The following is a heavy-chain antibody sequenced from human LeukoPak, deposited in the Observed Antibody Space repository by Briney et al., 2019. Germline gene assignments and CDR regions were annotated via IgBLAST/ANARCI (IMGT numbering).Heavy chain of an antibody. Sequence: GGSLRLSCAASESTFRTYWMSWVRQAPGKGLEWVSSISSSSSYIYYADSVKGRFTISRDNAKNSLYLQMNSLRAEDTAVYYCARDGPYYGSDYWGQGTLVTVSS. CDR2: ISSSSSYI. V-gene: IGHV3-21*01. CDR1: ESTFRTYW. J-gene: IGHJ4*02. CDR3: ARDGPYYGSDY. D-gene: IGHD3-10*01.